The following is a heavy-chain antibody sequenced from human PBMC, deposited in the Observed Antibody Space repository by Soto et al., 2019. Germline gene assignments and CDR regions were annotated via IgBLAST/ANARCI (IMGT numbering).Heavy chain of an antibody. D-gene: IGHD7-27*01. J-gene: IGHJ4*02. Sequence: QVQLQESGPGLVKPSQTLSLTCIVSGGSISNVNDCWSWIRQRPDKGLEWIGHIYSVWSIYNNPSLPSRVTILVDTHKIQFSLQRSPVSAADTAVYYCARGPSGDKVDYWGPGTLVTVSS. V-gene: IGHV4-30-4*01. CDR1: GGSISNVNDC. CDR3: ARGPSGDKVDY. CDR2: IYSVWSI.